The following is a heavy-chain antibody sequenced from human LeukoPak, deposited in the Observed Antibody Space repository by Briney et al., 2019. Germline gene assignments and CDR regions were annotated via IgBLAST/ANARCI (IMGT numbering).Heavy chain of an antibody. CDR1: GYTFTSYG. CDR2: ISAYNGNT. V-gene: IGHV1-18*01. J-gene: IGHJ5*02. D-gene: IGHD1-26*01. CDR3: ARWELLPEHNWFDP. Sequence: ASVKVSCKASGYTFTSYGISWVRQAPGQGLEWMGWISAYNGNTNYAQKLQGRVTMTTDTSTNTAYMELRSLRSDDTAVYYCARWELLPEHNWFDPWGQGTLVTVSS.